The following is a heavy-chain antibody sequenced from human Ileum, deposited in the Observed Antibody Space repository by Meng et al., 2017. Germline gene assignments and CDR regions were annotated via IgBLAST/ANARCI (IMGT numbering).Heavy chain of an antibody. V-gene: IGHV4-4*02. Sequence: QWHLKGPGPGPWKPAGPLSLTCAVPGGSISATNGWYWVRQPPGKGLEWLGEIHYTAGTNYNPSLKSRVTMSVDKAKNQFSLILTSVTAADTAVYYCARDPYSGGPGDYWGQGTLVTVSS. D-gene: IGHD1-26*01. J-gene: IGHJ4*02. CDR2: IHYTAGT. CDR1: GGSISATNG. CDR3: ARDPYSGGPGDY.